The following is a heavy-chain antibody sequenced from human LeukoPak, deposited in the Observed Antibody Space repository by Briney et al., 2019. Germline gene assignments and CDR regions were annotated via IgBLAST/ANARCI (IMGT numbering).Heavy chain of an antibody. CDR3: ARVDPDSSSTLEVFDY. CDR2: IYYSGST. D-gene: IGHD6-6*01. Sequence: SETLSLTCTASAGSISSYYWSWIRQPPGKVLEWIGYIYYSGSTNYNASLKSRVTISVDASKNQFSLKLSSVTAADTAVYYCARVDPDSSSTLEVFDYWGQGTLVTVSS. V-gene: IGHV4-59*01. J-gene: IGHJ4*02. CDR1: AGSISSYY.